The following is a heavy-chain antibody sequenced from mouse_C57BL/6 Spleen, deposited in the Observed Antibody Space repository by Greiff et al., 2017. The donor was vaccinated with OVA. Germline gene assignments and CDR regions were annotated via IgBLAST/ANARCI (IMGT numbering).Heavy chain of an antibody. Sequence: VQLQESGAELVRPGTSVKVSCKASGYAFTNYLIEWVKQRPGQGLEWIGVINPGSGGTTYNEKFKGKATLTADKSSSTAYMQRSSLTSEDSAVYFCGRSRGTGYLDYWGQGTTLTVSS. D-gene: IGHD4-1*01. CDR2: INPGSGGT. V-gene: IGHV1-54*01. CDR1: GYAFTNYL. CDR3: GRSRGTGYLDY. J-gene: IGHJ2*01.